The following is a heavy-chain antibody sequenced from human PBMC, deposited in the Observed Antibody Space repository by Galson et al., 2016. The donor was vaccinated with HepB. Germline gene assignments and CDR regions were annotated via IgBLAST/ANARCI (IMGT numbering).Heavy chain of an antibody. D-gene: IGHD3-3*01. J-gene: IGHJ6*04. V-gene: IGHV3-66*02. CDR3: ARGQAPTYSDFWSGSSSPHYYYGMDV. Sequence: SLRLSCAASGFTVSSNYMTWVRQAPGKGLEWVSLIYSAGSTYYADSVKGRFTISRDDSKNTLYLQMNSLRAEGTALYYCARGQAPTYSDFWSGSSSPHYYYGMDVWGNGTTVTVSS. CDR1: GFTVSSNY. CDR2: IYSAGST.